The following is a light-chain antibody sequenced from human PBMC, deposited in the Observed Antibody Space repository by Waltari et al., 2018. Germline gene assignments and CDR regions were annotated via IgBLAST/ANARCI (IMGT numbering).Light chain of an antibody. J-gene: IGKJ4*01. Sequence: EIVLTQSPGTLSLSPGETATLSCRASQSVSHSNLAWYQQKGRHAPRLLIYGASSRATGIPDRFSGSWSWTDFTLTISRLEPEDFGVYYCQQYAGSPITFGGGTKVEI. CDR3: QQYAGSPIT. V-gene: IGKV3-20*01. CDR1: QSVSHSN. CDR2: GAS.